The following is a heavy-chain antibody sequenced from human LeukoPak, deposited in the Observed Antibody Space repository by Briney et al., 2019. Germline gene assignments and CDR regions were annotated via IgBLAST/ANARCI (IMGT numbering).Heavy chain of an antibody. V-gene: IGHV3-53*05. J-gene: IGHJ4*02. Sequence: PGGSLRLSCAASGFTVSSNYMSWVRQAPGKGLEWVSVIYSGGSTYYADSVKGRFTISRDSSKNTLYLQMNSLRPEDTAVYYCARARPSMWIGYWGQGTLVTVSS. D-gene: IGHD5-12*01. CDR2: IYSGGST. CDR3: ARARPSMWIGY. CDR1: GFTVSSNY.